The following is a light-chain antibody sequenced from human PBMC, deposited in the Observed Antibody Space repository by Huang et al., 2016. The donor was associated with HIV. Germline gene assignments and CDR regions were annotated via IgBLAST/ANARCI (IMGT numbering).Light chain of an antibody. CDR3: QQYNDWPRS. CDR1: QNINTN. CDR2: AAS. J-gene: IGKJ1*01. Sequence: EIVMTQSPGTLSVAPGERATLSCRASQNINTNLAWFQQKPGRAPRLLIYAASTRTADFPARFSGSGSRTEFTLTISSLQSEDIAVYYCQQYNDWPRSFGQGTKVEIK. V-gene: IGKV3-15*01.